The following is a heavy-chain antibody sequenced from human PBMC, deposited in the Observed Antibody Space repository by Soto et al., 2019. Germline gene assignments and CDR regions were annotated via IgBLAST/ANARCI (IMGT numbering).Heavy chain of an antibody. D-gene: IGHD2-15*01. CDR1: GYTFTSYG. V-gene: IGHV1-18*01. J-gene: IGHJ5*02. CDR2: ISAYNGNT. Sequence: QVQLVQSGAEVKKPGASVKVSCKASGYTFTSYGISWVRQAPGQGLEWMGWISAYNGNTNYAQKLQGRVTMTTDTSTSTAYMELRSLRSDDTAVYYCARVVSGVVVVVAATPHNWFDPLGQGTLVTVSS. CDR3: ARVVSGVVVVVAATPHNWFDP.